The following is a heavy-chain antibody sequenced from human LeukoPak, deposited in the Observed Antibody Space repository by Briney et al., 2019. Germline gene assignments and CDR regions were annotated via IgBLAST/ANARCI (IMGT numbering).Heavy chain of an antibody. CDR3: ARGHREVVRGVIGYWFDP. Sequence: TSETLSLTCTVSGGSISSGDYCWSWIRQPPGKGLEWIGYIYYSGSTYYNPSLKSRVTISVDTSKNQFSLKLSSVTAADTAVYYCARGHREVVRGVIGYWFDPWGQGTLVTVSS. CDR2: IYYSGST. CDR1: GGSISSGDYC. V-gene: IGHV4-30-4*01. D-gene: IGHD3-10*01. J-gene: IGHJ5*02.